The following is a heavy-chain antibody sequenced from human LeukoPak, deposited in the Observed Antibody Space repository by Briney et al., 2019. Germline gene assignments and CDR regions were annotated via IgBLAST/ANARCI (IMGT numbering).Heavy chain of an antibody. CDR3: VRGLPSRTTCYDFWSGYPYFDY. V-gene: IGHV3-13*04. CDR2: VGTASDT. J-gene: IGHJ4*02. Sequence: GGSLRLSCAASGFTFSAYDMHWVRQVTGKGLEWVSAVGTASDTYYPGSVKGRFTISRDNAKNSLYLQMNSLRAGDTAVYYCVRGLPSRTTCYDFWSGYPYFDYWGQGTLVTVSS. D-gene: IGHD3-3*01. CDR1: GFTFSAYD.